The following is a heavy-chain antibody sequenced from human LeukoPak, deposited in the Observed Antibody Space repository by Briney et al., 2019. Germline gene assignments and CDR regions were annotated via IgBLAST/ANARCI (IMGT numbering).Heavy chain of an antibody. CDR3: ARRIAGSGSDY. D-gene: IGHD6-13*01. CDR1: GNSFASYW. CDR2: IYPDDSDT. J-gene: IGHJ4*02. Sequence: PGESLKISCKGSGNSFASYWIAWVRQMPGKGLKWMGIIYPDDSDTRYSPSFQGQVTITADKSISTAYLQWNSLKASDTAMYYCARRIAGSGSDYWGQGTLVTVSS. V-gene: IGHV5-51*01.